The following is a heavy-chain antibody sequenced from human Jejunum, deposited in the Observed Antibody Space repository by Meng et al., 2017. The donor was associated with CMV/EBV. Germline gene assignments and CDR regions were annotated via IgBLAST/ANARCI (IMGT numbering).Heavy chain of an antibody. Sequence: VQLVECGGSLFQPGGSLRLSCAASGFNFRSYWMHWVRQAPGKGLVWVARISPDGATTNYAESVKGRFTISRDNSKNTLYLQMNSLRAADTAVYYCARQPGSLAYWGQGTLVTVSS. CDR3: ARQPGSLAY. CDR2: ISPDGATT. CDR1: GFNFRSYW. V-gene: IGHV3-74*01. J-gene: IGHJ4*02.